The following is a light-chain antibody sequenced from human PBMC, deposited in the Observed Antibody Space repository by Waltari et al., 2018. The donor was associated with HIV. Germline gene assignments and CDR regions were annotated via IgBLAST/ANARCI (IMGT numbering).Light chain of an antibody. CDR2: EVS. J-gene: IGLJ2*01. V-gene: IGLV2-14*01. CDR3: GSYTSGSVV. CDR1: SSDVGDYNY. Sequence: QSALTQPASVSGSPGQSITISCTGTSSDVGDYNYVSWYQQHPGKAPKLMIYEVSNRPSGVSTRFSGSKSGNTASLTISGLQAEDEADYYCGSYTSGSVVFGGGTKLTVL.